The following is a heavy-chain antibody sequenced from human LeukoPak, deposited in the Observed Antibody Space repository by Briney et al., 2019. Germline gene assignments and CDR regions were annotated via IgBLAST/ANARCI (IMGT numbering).Heavy chain of an antibody. CDR2: IYYSGST. CDR1: GGSISSYY. Sequence: PSETLSLTCTVSGGSISSYYWSWIRQPPGKGLEWIGYIYYSGSTNYNPSLKSRVTISVDTSKNQFSLKLSSVTAADTAVYYCARDSSYGLYYFDYWGQGTLVTVSS. J-gene: IGHJ4*02. V-gene: IGHV4-59*01. D-gene: IGHD3-10*01. CDR3: ARDSSYGLYYFDY.